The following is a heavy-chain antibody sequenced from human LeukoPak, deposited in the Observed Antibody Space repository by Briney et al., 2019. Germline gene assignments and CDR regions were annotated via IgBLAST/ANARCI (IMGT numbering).Heavy chain of an antibody. CDR3: ARVALTGTTLYYYYYYYMDV. CDR1: GGSFSGYY. V-gene: IGHV4-34*01. CDR2: INHSGST. J-gene: IGHJ6*03. Sequence: PSETLSLTCAVYGGSFSGYYWSWIRQPPGKGLEWIGEINHSGSTNYNPSLKSRVTISVDTSKNQFSLKLSSVTAADTAVYYCARVALTGTTLYYYYYYYMDVRGKGTTVTVSS. D-gene: IGHD1-7*01.